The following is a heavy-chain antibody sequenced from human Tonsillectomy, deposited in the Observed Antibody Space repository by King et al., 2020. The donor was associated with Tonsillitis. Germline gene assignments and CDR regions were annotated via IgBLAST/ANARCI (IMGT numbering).Heavy chain of an antibody. J-gene: IGHJ4*02. CDR1: GGSISSSIYY. D-gene: IGHD3-22*01. CDR3: ARMFYDNTGSGY. V-gene: IGHV4-39*01. CDR2: IYYSGST. Sequence: QLQESGPGLVKPSETLSLTCSVSGGSISSSIYYWGWIRQPPGKGLEWIGSIYYSGSTYYNPSLKSRVTISVDTSKNQFSLKLSSFTAADTAVYYCARMFYDNTGSGYWGQGTLVTVSS.